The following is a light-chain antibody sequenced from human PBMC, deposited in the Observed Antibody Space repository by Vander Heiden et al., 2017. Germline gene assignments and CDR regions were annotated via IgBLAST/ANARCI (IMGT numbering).Light chain of an antibody. V-gene: IGLV3-1*01. CDR2: QNS. J-gene: IGLJ1*01. CDR3: QAWDSGTGV. Sequence: SYELTQPPSVSVSPGQTASITCSGDKLGKKSACCYRQKSGQAPVLVISQNSKRPSGIPERFSGSNSGNTATLTISGTQAMDEADYYCQAWDSGTGVFGTGTRV. CDR1: KLGKKS.